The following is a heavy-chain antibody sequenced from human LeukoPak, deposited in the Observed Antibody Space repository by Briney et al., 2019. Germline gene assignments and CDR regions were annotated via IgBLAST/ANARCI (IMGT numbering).Heavy chain of an antibody. D-gene: IGHD5-24*01. J-gene: IGHJ4*02. CDR1: GVSIIDGGYY. V-gene: IGHV4-31*03. CDR3: ARFTRRDGYNHFDY. Sequence: PSEPLSLTCTVSGVSIIDGGYYWTWIRQHPGEGLDWLVNIYSNGGTYYSPSLKSRVTISLDTSENQCSLKLTSVTAADTAVYYCARFTRRDGYNHFDYWGQGTLVIVSS. CDR2: IYSNGGT.